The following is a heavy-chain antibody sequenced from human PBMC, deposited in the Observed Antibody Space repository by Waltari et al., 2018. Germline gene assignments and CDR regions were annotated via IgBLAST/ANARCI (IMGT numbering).Heavy chain of an antibody. CDR3: ARGRGYSYGYYY. CDR1: GGSFSGYY. D-gene: IGHD5-18*01. CDR2: INHSGST. V-gene: IGHV4-34*01. Sequence: VQLQQWGAGLLKPSETLSLTCAVYGGSFSGYYWRWTRQPPGKGLEWIGEINHSGSTNYNPSLKSRVTISVDTSKNQFSLKLSSVTAADTAVYYCARGRGYSYGYYYWGQGTLVTVSS. J-gene: IGHJ4*02.